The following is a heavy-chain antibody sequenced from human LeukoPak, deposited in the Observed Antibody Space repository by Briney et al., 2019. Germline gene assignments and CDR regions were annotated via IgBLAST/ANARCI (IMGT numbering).Heavy chain of an antibody. CDR2: IYYSGTS. Sequence: SETLSLTCTVSGGSISSGSYYWSWIRQPPGKGLEWIGYIYYSGTSKYNPSLKSRVTISVDTSKNQFSLKLTSVTAADTAVYYCVRSGGSYSPVDYWGQGTLVTVSS. CDR1: GGSISSGSYY. D-gene: IGHD1-26*01. V-gene: IGHV4-61*01. J-gene: IGHJ4*02. CDR3: VRSGGSYSPVDY.